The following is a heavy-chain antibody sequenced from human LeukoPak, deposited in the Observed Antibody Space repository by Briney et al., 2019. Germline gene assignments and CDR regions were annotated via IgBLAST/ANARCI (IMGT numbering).Heavy chain of an antibody. CDR3: ARGRLRITMVRGVDFDY. V-gene: IGHV4-34*01. CDR2: INHSGST. Sequence: PSETLSLTCAVYGGSFSGYYWSWIRQPPGKGLEWIGEINHSGSTNYNPSLKSRVTISVDTSKNQFSLKLSSVTAADTAVYYCARGRLRITMVRGVDFDYWGQGPLVTVSS. J-gene: IGHJ4*02. CDR1: GGSFSGYY. D-gene: IGHD3-10*01.